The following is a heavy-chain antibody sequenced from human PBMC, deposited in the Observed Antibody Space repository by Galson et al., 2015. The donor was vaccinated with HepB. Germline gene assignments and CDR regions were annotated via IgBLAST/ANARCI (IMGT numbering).Heavy chain of an antibody. CDR3: ARDLVDFWSAYLYYYGLAV. D-gene: IGHD3-3*01. J-gene: IGHJ6*02. Sequence: SLRLSCAASGFTFSSYAMHWVRQAPGKGLEWVAPISYDGNNKYYADSVKGRFTISRDNSKNTLYLQMNTLRVEDTAVYYCARDLVDFWSAYLYYYGLAVWGQGTTVTVSS. CDR1: GFTFSSYA. V-gene: IGHV3-30-3*01. CDR2: ISYDGNNK.